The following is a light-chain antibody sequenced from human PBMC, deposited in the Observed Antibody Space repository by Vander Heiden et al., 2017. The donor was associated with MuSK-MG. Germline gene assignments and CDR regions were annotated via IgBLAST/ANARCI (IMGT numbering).Light chain of an antibody. Sequence: DIVMTQSPLSLPVTLGEPASISCRSSQDLQHRNGEYYLDWYLQRPGQSPQLLIYMASKGASGVPDRFSASRSGTHFTLKMRRVEAEHLGVYYCRQALQIPYTFGQGTRLELK. V-gene: IGKV2-28*01. CDR1: QDLQHRNGEYY. J-gene: IGKJ2*01. CDR3: RQALQIPYT. CDR2: MAS.